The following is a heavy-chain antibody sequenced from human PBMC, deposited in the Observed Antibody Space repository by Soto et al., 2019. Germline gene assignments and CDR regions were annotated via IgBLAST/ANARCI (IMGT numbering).Heavy chain of an antibody. J-gene: IGHJ6*02. D-gene: IGHD5-18*01. CDR3: ARDFSYGYPSIYYYGMDV. CDR1: GFTFSSYS. CDR2: ISSSSSYI. V-gene: IGHV3-21*01. Sequence: GGSLRLSCAASGFTFSSYSMNWVRQAPGKGLEWVSSISSSSSYIYYADSVKGRFTISRDNAKNSLYLQMNSLRAEDTAVYYCARDFSYGYPSIYYYGMDVWGQGTTVTVSS.